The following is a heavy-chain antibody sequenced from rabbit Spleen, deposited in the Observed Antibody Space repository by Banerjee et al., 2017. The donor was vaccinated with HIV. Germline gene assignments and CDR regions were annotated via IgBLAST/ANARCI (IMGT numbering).Heavy chain of an antibody. D-gene: IGHD1-1*01. CDR3: AREDVGGSYTL. Sequence: QLKESGGGLVQPGGSLKLSCKASGFDFSSYGVSWVRQAPGKGLEWIACINAITGKAVYASWAKGRFTISSDNAQNTVDLQMHSLTAADTATYFCAREDVGGSYTLWGQGTLVTVS. CDR1: GFDFSSYG. CDR2: INAITGKA. J-gene: IGHJ4*01. V-gene: IGHV1S7*01.